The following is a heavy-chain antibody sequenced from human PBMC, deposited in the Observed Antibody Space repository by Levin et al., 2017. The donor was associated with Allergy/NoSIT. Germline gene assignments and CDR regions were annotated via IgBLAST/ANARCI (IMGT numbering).Heavy chain of an antibody. J-gene: IGHJ3*02. CDR3: AKGGEYYDFWSGYYTNDAFDI. V-gene: IGHV3-23*01. CDR2: ISGSGGST. D-gene: IGHD3-3*01. CDR1: GFTFSSYA. Sequence: GGSLRLSCAASGFTFSSYAMSWVRQAPGKGLEWVSAISGSGGSTYYADSVKGRFTISRDNSKNTLYLQMNSLRAEDTAVYYCAKGGEYYDFWSGYYTNDAFDIWGQGTMVTVSS.